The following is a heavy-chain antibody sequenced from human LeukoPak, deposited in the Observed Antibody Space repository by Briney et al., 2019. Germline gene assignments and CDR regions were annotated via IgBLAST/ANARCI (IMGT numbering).Heavy chain of an antibody. J-gene: IGHJ6*03. D-gene: IGHD6-13*01. CDR1: GGSISSYY. Sequence: SETLSLTCTVSGGSISSYYWSWIRQPPGKGLEWIGYIYYSGSTNYNPSLKSRVTISVDTSKNQFSLKLSSVTAADTAVYYCAREGIAAAGIQYYYYYYMDVWGKGTTVTVSS. CDR3: AREGIAAAGIQYYYYYYMDV. V-gene: IGHV4-59*12. CDR2: IYYSGST.